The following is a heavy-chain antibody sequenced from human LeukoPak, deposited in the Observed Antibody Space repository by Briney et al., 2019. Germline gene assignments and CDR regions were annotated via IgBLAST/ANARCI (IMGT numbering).Heavy chain of an antibody. CDR2: IYSGGST. J-gene: IGHJ4*02. CDR1: GFTVSSNY. V-gene: IGHV3-53*01. Sequence: GGSLRLSGAASGFTVSSNYMSWVRQAPGKGLEWVSVIYSGGSTYYADSVKGRFTISRDNSKNTLYLQMNSLRAEDTAVYYCARGKGYWGQGTLVTVSS. CDR3: ARGKGY.